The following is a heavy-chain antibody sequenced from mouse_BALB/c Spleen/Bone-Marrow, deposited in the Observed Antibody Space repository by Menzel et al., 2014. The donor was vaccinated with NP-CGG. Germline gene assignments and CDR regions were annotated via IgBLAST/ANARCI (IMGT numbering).Heavy chain of an antibody. CDR2: INPYNDGT. J-gene: IGHJ3*01. CDR1: GYTFTSYV. CDR3: ARGTTEFAY. D-gene: IGHD2-12*01. V-gene: IGHV1-14*01. Sequence: VQLQQSGPELVKPGASVKMSCKASGYTFTSYVMHWVKQKPGQGLEWIGYINPYNDGTKYNEKFKGKTTLTADKSSSTAYMLLSSLTSEDSAIYFCARGTTEFAYWGQGTLVTVSA.